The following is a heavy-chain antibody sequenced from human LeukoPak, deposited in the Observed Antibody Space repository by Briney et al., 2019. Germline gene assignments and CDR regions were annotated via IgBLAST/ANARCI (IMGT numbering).Heavy chain of an antibody. D-gene: IGHD2-8*01. CDR3: ARAPRKHGPYYFDY. V-gene: IGHV4-34*01. J-gene: IGHJ4*02. CDR1: GGSFSGYY. Sequence: SETLSLTCAVYGGSFSGYYWSWIRQPPGKGLEWIGEINHSGSTNYNPSLKSRVTISVDTSKNQFSLKLSSVTAADTAVYYCARAPRKHGPYYFDYWGQGTLVTVSS. CDR2: INHSGST.